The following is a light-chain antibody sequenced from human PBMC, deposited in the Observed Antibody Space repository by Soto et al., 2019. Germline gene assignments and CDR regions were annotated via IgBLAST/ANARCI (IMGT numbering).Light chain of an antibody. CDR2: DVR. J-gene: IGLJ1*01. Sequence: QSALTQPASVSGSPGQSITISCTGTSSDVGGYNYVSWYQQHPAKAPKLLLYDVRNRPSGVSDRFSGSKSDDTASLTISGLQAEDEADYYCSSYTSTGTYVFGSGTKLTVL. V-gene: IGLV2-14*03. CDR1: SSDVGGYNY. CDR3: SSYTSTGTYV.